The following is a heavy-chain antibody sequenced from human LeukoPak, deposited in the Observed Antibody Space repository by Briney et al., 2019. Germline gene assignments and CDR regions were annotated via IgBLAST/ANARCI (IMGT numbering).Heavy chain of an antibody. CDR2: ITFRGGGT. J-gene: IGHJ4*02. V-gene: IGHV3-23*01. CDR3: AKPLKGVGGDGYKYFFDY. D-gene: IGHD5-24*01. CDR1: GFTFSSYA. Sequence: PGGSLRLSCAASGFTFSSYAMSWVRQAPGKGLEWVSVITFRGGGTYYADSVKGRFTISRDNSKNTLYLQLNSLTAEDTAVYYCAKPLKGVGGDGYKYFFDYWGQGTLVTVSS.